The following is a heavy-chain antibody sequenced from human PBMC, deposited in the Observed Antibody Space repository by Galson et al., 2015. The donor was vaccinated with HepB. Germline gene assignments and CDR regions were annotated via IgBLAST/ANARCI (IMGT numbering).Heavy chain of an antibody. V-gene: IGHV1-69*04. CDR2: IIPILGTA. D-gene: IGHD3-10*01. J-gene: IGHJ4*02. CDR1: GGTFSSYA. Sequence: SVKVSCKASGGTFSSYAISWVRQAPGQGLEWMGRIIPILGTANYAQKFQGRVTITADKSTSTAYMELSSLRSEDTAVYYCARDTERWFGTIDYWGQGTLVTVSS. CDR3: ARDTERWFGTIDY.